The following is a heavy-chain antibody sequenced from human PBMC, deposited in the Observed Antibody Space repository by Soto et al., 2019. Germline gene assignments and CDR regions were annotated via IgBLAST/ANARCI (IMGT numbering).Heavy chain of an antibody. CDR1: GFTFSSYS. V-gene: IGHV3-21*01. J-gene: IGHJ4*02. D-gene: IGHD5-18*01. Sequence: GSLRLSCAASGFTFSSYSMNWVRQAPGKGLEWVSSISSSSSYIYYADSVKGRFTISRDNAKNSLYLQMNSLRAEDTAVYYCARGSTAMAPIDFDYWGQGTLVTVSS. CDR2: ISSSSSYI. CDR3: ARGSTAMAPIDFDY.